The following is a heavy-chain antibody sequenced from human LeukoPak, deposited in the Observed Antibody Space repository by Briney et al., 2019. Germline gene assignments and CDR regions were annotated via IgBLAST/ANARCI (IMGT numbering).Heavy chain of an antibody. V-gene: IGHV3-48*03. CDR2: ISSSGSTI. CDR3: ARGHYYGSGSYFDY. Sequence: GGSLRLSCAASGFTFSSYEMNWVRQAPGKGLEWVSYISSSGSTIYYADSVKGRFTISRDNAKNSLYLQMNSLRAEDTAVYYCARGHYYGSGSYFDYWGQGTLVTVSS. J-gene: IGHJ4*02. D-gene: IGHD3-10*01. CDR1: GFTFSSYE.